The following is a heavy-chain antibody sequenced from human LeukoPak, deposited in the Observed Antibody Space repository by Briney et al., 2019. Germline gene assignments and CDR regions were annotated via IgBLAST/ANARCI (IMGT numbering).Heavy chain of an antibody. CDR1: GFTFSSHS. CDR3: AREDYGDYVDY. V-gene: IGHV3-48*01. D-gene: IGHD4-17*01. CDR2: ISSSSSTI. Sequence: PGGSLRLSCAASGFTFSSHSMNWVRQAPGKGLEWVSYISSSSSTIYYADSVKGRFTISRDNAKNSLYLQMNSLRAEDTAVYYCAREDYGDYVDYWGQGTLVTVSS. J-gene: IGHJ4*02.